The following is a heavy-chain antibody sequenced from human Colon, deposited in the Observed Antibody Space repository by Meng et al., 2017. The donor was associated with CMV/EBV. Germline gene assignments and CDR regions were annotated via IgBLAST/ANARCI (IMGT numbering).Heavy chain of an antibody. CDR3: ARAGHSGSYLPGLFDY. J-gene: IGHJ4*02. V-gene: IGHV3-20*04. D-gene: IGHD1-26*01. CDR2: INWNGKTA. Sequence: GGSLRLSCAASGFTFDDYGMSWVRHAPGKGLEWVSTINWNGKTAGHADSVQGRFTISRDNARNSLYLEMNFLRAEDTAFYYCARAGHSGSYLPGLFDYWGQGALVTVSS. CDR1: GFTFDDYG.